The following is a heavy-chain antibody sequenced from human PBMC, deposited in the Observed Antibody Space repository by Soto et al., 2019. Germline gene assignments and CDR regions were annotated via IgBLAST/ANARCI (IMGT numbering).Heavy chain of an antibody. CDR2: IFHTGDT. CDR1: NYSINSGFF. D-gene: IGHD3-16*01. J-gene: IGHJ5*02. CDR3: ARDTNSLDP. Sequence: ETLSLTCSVSNYSINSGFFWGWIRQPPGKGLEWIGSIFHTGDTYYNPSLKSRITMSVDTSRNQFSLKLTSLTAADTAVYYCARDTNSLDPWGQGTLVTVSS. V-gene: IGHV4-38-2*02.